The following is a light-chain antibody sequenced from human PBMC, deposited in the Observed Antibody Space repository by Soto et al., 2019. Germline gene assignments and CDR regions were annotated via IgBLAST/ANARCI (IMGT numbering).Light chain of an antibody. CDR3: EHDNEWPLT. CDR2: GAS. V-gene: IGKV3-15*01. J-gene: IGKJ4*01. Sequence: ELVMTQSPETLSVSRGAKSTLSCRASQSVSTNLAWYQQKPGQGPRLLIFGASTRAIGIPARFSGSGSGTDFTLTISSLQSEDFAVYYCEHDNEWPLTFGGGTKVDIK. CDR1: QSVSTN.